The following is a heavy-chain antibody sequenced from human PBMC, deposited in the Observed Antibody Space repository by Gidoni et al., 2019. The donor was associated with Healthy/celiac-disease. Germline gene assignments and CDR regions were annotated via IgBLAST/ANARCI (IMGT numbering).Heavy chain of an antibody. CDR3: ARSILGSFASFDY. CDR2: IYYSGST. D-gene: IGHD2-15*01. CDR1: GGSISSYY. J-gene: IGHJ4*02. V-gene: IGHV4-59*08. Sequence: QVQLQESGPGLVKPPETLSPTCTVPGGSISSYYWSWTRQPPGKGLEWIGYIYYSGSTNYNPALKSRVTISVDTSKNQFSLKLSSVTAADTAVYYCARSILGSFASFDYWGQGTLVTVSS.